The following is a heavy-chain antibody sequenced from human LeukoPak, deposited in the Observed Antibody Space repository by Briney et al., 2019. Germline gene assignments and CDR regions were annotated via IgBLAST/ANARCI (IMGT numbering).Heavy chain of an antibody. CDR3: VRGYSFGPYGMDV. CDR2: ISDSGGST. J-gene: IGHJ6*02. V-gene: IGHV3-64D*09. CDR1: GFPFSSYA. D-gene: IGHD2-15*01. Sequence: GSLRLSCSASGFPFSSYAMQWVRQAPGKGLEYVSAISDSGGSTYYADSVKGRFTISRDNSKNTLYLQMSSLRAEDTAVYFCVRGYSFGPYGMDVWGQGTTVTVSS.